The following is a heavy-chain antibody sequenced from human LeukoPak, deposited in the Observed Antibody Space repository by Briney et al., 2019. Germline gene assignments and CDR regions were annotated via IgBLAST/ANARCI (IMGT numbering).Heavy chain of an antibody. CDR3: ARSYNWFDP. CDR2: ISSSSDYT. Sequence: GGSLRLSCAASGFTFSSYSMNWVRQAPGKGLEWVSSISSSSDYTYYADSVKGRFTISRDNSKNTLYLQMNSLRAEDTAVYYCARSYNWFDPWGQGTLVTVSS. CDR1: GFTFSSYS. V-gene: IGHV3-21*04. J-gene: IGHJ5*02.